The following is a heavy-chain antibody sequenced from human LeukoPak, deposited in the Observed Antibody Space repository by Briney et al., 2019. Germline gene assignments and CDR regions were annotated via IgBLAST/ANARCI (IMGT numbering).Heavy chain of an antibody. J-gene: IGHJ4*02. CDR3: ARDRGSAGGFDY. D-gene: IGHD2-15*01. Sequence: SETLSLTCSVSGGSLSPYYWSWIRQPPGKGLEWIGYIYYSGTTNYNPSLKSRVTISVDTSKNQFSLKLSSVTAADTAVYYCARDRGSAGGFDYWGQGTLVTVSS. CDR2: IYYSGTT. CDR1: GGSLSPYY. V-gene: IGHV4-59*01.